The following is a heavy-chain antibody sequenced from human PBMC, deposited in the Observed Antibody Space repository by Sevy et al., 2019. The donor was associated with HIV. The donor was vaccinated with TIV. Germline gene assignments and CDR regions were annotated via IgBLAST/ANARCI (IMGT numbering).Heavy chain of an antibody. Sequence: GALRLSCVASGFTFSSYSMNWVRQAPGKGLEWVSYISCSSDRSRTPNYADSVKGRFSISRDNAKNSVHLQMTSLRVEDTAVYYCARPDLSGWYFDFWGHGTLVTVSS. D-gene: IGHD6-19*01. J-gene: IGHJ4*01. CDR3: ARPDLSGWYFDF. V-gene: IGHV3-48*01. CDR1: GFTFSSYS. CDR2: ISCSSDRSRTP.